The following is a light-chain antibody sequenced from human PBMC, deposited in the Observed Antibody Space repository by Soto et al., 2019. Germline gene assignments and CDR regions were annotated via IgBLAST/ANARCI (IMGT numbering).Light chain of an antibody. V-gene: IGKV3-20*01. CDR3: QQYGSSPWT. Sequence: EIVLTQSPGTLSLSPGERATLSCRASQSVSSSYLACYQQKPGQAPRLLIYGSSSRATGIPDRFSGRGSGTDFTLTISILEPEDFAVYYCQQYGSSPWTFGQGTKVEIK. J-gene: IGKJ1*01. CDR1: QSVSSSY. CDR2: GSS.